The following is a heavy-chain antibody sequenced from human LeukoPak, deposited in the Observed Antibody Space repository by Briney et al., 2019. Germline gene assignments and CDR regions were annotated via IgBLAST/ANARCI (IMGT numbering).Heavy chain of an antibody. D-gene: IGHD1-14*01. CDR3: ARAMRGTMARNENRYRNAFDI. Sequence: GGSLRLSCAASGFTFSSYSMNWVRQAPGKGLEWVSSISSSSYIYYADSVKGRFTISRDNAKNSLYLQMNSLRAEDTAVYYCARAMRGTMARNENRYRNAFDIWGQGTMVTVSS. J-gene: IGHJ3*02. CDR2: ISSSSYI. V-gene: IGHV3-21*01. CDR1: GFTFSSYS.